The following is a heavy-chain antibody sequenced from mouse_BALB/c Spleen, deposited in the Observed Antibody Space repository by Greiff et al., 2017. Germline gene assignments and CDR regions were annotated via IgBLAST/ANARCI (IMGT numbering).Heavy chain of an antibody. CDR1: GYTFTNYW. Sequence: QVQLQQSGAELVRPGTSVKISCKASGYTFTNYWLGWVKQRPGQGLEWIGDIYPGGGYTNYNEKFKGKATLTADTSSSTAYMQLSSLTSEDSAVYFCTRSGYYVSRPWFDYWGQGTLVTVSA. CDR3: TRSGYYVSRPWFDY. CDR2: IYPGGGYT. D-gene: IGHD1-1*01. J-gene: IGHJ3*01. V-gene: IGHV1-63*02.